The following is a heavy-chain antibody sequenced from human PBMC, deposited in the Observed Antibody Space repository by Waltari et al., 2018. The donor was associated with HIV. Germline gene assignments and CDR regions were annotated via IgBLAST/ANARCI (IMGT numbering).Heavy chain of an antibody. Sequence: QVHLVESGGGVVQPGRSLRLSCAASQFSLSSYGMHWVRQAPGKGLEGVSLIWFDGSKKYYADSVQGRFTISRDKSKNTLYLQMNSLRAEDTAVYYCARSDEGGYSSGWYPDYWGQGTLVTVSS. D-gene: IGHD6-19*01. J-gene: IGHJ4*02. CDR2: IWFDGSKK. CDR1: QFSLSSYG. CDR3: ARSDEGGYSSGWYPDY. V-gene: IGHV3-33*01.